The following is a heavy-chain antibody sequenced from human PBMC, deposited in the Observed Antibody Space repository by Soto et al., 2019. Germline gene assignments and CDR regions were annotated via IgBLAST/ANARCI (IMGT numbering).Heavy chain of an antibody. CDR2: IYYSGST. V-gene: IGHV4-59*12. CDR1: GGSISSYY. CDR3: AREYFSGGSCYGVNLLAS. D-gene: IGHD2-15*01. Sequence: SETLSLTCTVSGGSISSYYWSWIRQPPGKGLEWIGYIYYSGSTNYNPSLKSRVTISVDTSKNQFSLKLSSVTAADTAVYYCAREYFSGGSCYGVNLLASCGQGTLVLVSS. J-gene: IGHJ5*01.